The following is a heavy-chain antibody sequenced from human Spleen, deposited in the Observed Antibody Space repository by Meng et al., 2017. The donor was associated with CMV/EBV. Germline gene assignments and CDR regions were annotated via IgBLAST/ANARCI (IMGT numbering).Heavy chain of an antibody. CDR2: IDGGGSSI. CDR1: GFTFSGFW. Sequence: GGSLRLSCAASGFTFSGFWMHWVRQTPGKGLVWVSRIDGGGSSIAFADSVQGRFTISRDNAKNTLYLQMNSLRAEDTAVYYCARESTIYHAAFDIWGQGTMVTVSS. J-gene: IGHJ3*02. V-gene: IGHV3-74*01. D-gene: IGHD5/OR15-5a*01. CDR3: ARESTIYHAAFDI.